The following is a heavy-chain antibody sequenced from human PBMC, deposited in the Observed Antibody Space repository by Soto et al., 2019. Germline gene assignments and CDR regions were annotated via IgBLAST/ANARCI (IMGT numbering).Heavy chain of an antibody. CDR2: IVSNDEK. CDR1: GFSLRNARMG. Sequence: QVTLKESGPVVVKPTETLTLTCTVSGFSLRNARMGVSWIRQPAGKAPEWLAHIVSNDEKSYNKSLQTRLTISKDTSKSRVALTLTDTSPVDTATCFGALRRVVNYYFYYLVVWGEGTAVPVSS. D-gene: IGHD3-22*01. J-gene: IGHJ6*03. CDR3: ALRRVVNYYFYYLVV. V-gene: IGHV2-26*01.